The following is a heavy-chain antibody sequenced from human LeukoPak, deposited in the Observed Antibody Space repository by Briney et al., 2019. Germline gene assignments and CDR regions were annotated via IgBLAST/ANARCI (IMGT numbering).Heavy chain of an antibody. Sequence: SVKVSCKASGCTFSSYAISWVRQAPGQGLEWMGRIIPILGIANYAQKFQGRVTITADKSTSTAYMELSSLRSEDTAVYYCARGYCSSTSCYQIDYWGQGTLVTVSS. V-gene: IGHV1-69*04. CDR3: ARGYCSSTSCYQIDY. J-gene: IGHJ4*02. D-gene: IGHD2-2*01. CDR2: IIPILGIA. CDR1: GCTFSSYA.